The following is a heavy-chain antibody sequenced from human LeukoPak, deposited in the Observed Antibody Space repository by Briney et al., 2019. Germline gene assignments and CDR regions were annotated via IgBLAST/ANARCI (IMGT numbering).Heavy chain of an antibody. Sequence: PGGSLRLSCAASGFTFSSYSMNWVRQAPGKGLEWVSSISSSSSYIYYADSVKGRFTISRDNSKNTLYLQMNSLRAEDTAVYYCGRAVAGSHWFDPWGQGTLVTVSS. CDR3: GRAVAGSHWFDP. V-gene: IGHV3-21*01. CDR1: GFTFSSYS. J-gene: IGHJ5*01. D-gene: IGHD6-19*01. CDR2: ISSSSSYI.